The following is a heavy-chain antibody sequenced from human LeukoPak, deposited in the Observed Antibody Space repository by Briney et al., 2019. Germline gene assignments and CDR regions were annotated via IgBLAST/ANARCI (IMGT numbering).Heavy chain of an antibody. D-gene: IGHD2-2*01. Sequence: GGSLRLSCAASGFTFSSYWMSWVRQAPAKGLEWVANIKQDGSEKYYVDSVKGRFTISRDNAKNSLYLQMNSLRAEDTAVYYCARGVIVVVPAAQGAILTGSCDYWGQGTLVTVSS. CDR1: GFTFSSYW. CDR2: IKQDGSEK. CDR3: ARGVIVVVPAAQGAILTGSCDY. V-gene: IGHV3-7*03. J-gene: IGHJ4*02.